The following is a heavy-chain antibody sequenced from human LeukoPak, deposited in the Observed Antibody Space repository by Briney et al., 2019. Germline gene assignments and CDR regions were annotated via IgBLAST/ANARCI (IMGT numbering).Heavy chain of an antibody. Sequence: ASVKVSCTASGYTFTNYYMHWVRQAPGQGLEWIGIFCPSGGSTSYAQKFQGRVTMTRDTSTSTVYMELSSLRSDDTAVYYCAREQLVGTYYFDYWGQGTLVTVSS. V-gene: IGHV1-46*01. CDR2: FCPSGGST. D-gene: IGHD6-6*01. J-gene: IGHJ4*02. CDR1: GYTFTNYY. CDR3: AREQLVGTYYFDY.